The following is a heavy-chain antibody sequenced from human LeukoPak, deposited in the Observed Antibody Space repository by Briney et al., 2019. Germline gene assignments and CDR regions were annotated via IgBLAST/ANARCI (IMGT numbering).Heavy chain of an antibody. CDR2: ISAYNGNT. Sequence: AASVKVSCRASGYIFSSYGITWVRQAPGQGLEWMGWISAYNGNTNYAQKLQGRVTMTTDTSTSTAYMELRSLRFDDTAIYYCARDAYDLLTSYTSDYWGQGTLVTVSS. CDR3: ARDAYDLLTSYTSDY. CDR1: GYIFSSYG. V-gene: IGHV1-18*01. J-gene: IGHJ4*02. D-gene: IGHD3-9*01.